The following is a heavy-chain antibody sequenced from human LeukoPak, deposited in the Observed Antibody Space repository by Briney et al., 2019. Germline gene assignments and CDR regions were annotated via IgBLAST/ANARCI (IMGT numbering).Heavy chain of an antibody. CDR2: ISAYNGNT. D-gene: IGHD3-22*01. CDR1: GYTFTSYG. J-gene: IGHJ5*02. CDR3: ARVVYDSSGYYFESHDH. Sequence: ASVKVSCKASGYTFTSYGISWVRQAPGQGLEWMGWISAYNGNTNYAQKLQGRVTMTTDTSTSTAYMELRSLRSDDTAVYYCARVVYDSSGYYFESHDHWGQGTLVTVSS. V-gene: IGHV1-18*01.